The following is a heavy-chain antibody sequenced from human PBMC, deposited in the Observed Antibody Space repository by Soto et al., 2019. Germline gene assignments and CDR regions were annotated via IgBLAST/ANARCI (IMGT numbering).Heavy chain of an antibody. CDR1: GYTFTIYG. V-gene: IGHV1-18*01. CDR2: ISAYNGNT. J-gene: IGHJ3*02. Sequence: PVKVSGTASGYTFTIYGISWVRQAPGQGLEWMGWISAYNGNTNYAQKLQGRVTMTTDTSTSTAYMELRSLRSDDTAVYYCATDRITMIVVVNAAFDIWGQGTMLPVSS. D-gene: IGHD3-22*01. CDR3: ATDRITMIVVVNAAFDI.